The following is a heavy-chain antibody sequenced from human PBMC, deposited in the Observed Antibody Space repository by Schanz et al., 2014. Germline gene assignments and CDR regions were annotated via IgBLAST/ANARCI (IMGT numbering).Heavy chain of an antibody. CDR1: GFTFSSYG. V-gene: IGHV3-33*06. CDR3: AKDRRLPYYGTGADFDY. Sequence: QVQLVESGGGVVQPGRSLRLSCAASGFTFSSYGMHWVRQAPGKGLEWVAIIWYDGSNKYYADSVKGRFTISRDNSKNTLLLQMSSLRAEDTAVYYCAKDRRLPYYGTGADFDYWGQGTLVAVSS. CDR2: IWYDGSNK. J-gene: IGHJ4*02. D-gene: IGHD4-17*01.